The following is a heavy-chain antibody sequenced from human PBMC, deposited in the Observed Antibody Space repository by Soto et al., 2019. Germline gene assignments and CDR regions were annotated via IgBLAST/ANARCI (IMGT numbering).Heavy chain of an antibody. CDR3: AKAQDIVVVPAAMPVGY. CDR1: GFTFSTYA. J-gene: IGHJ4*02. V-gene: IGHV3-23*01. Sequence: GGSLRLSCAASGFTFSTYAMSWVRQAPGKGLEWVSAISGRGGTTYYADSVKGRFTISRDNSKNTPYLQMNSLRAEDTAVYYCAKAQDIVVVPAAMPVGYWGQGTLVTVSS. D-gene: IGHD2-2*01. CDR2: ISGRGGTT.